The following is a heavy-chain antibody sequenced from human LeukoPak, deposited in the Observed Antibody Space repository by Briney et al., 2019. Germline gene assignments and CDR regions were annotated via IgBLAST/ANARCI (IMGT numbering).Heavy chain of an antibody. Sequence: GGSLRLSCAASGFTLSTYWMSWVRQAPGKGLEWVANIRQDGSEQYYMDSVKGRFTISRNNAKHSLFLQMNSLRAEDTAVYYCARVAVIYYYYMEVWGKGTTVTVSS. CDR2: IRQDGSEQ. CDR1: GFTLSTYW. D-gene: IGHD2/OR15-2a*01. V-gene: IGHV3-7*01. J-gene: IGHJ6*03. CDR3: ARVAVIYYYYMEV.